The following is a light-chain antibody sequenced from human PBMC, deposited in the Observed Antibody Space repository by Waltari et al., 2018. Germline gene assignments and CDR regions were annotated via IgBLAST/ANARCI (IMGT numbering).Light chain of an antibody. CDR1: SSDVGGFDY. V-gene: IGLV2-8*01. CDR3: SSFAGSSQML. CDR2: QVS. Sequence: QSALTQPPSASGSPGQSVTISCTGTSSDVGGFDYVSWYQQHSGKVPRLMSYQVSKRPAGVLYRFSGSKSGNTASRTVSGLQVEDEADYYCSSFAGSSQMLFGGGTKLTVL. J-gene: IGLJ2*01.